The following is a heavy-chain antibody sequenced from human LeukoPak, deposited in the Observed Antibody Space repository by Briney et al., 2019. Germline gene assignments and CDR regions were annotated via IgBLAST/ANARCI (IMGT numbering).Heavy chain of an antibody. CDR1: GFTVSGTY. J-gene: IGHJ4*02. CDR2: IYDAGST. Sequence: GGSLRLSCAASGFTVSGTYMSWVRQAAGKGWEWVSTIYDAGSTSYADSVKGRFTISRDNSKNTLFLQMNSLRADDTAVYYCAGATKWLAHDFWGQGTLVTVSA. V-gene: IGHV3-53*01. D-gene: IGHD6-19*01. CDR3: AGATKWLAHDF.